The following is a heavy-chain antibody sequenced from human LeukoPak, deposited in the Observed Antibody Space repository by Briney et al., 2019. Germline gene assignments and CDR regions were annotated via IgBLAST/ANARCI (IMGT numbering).Heavy chain of an antibody. D-gene: IGHD3-22*01. Sequence: SETLSLTCTVSGGSISSYYWSWIRQPPGKGLEWIGYIYYSGSTNYNPSLKSRVTISVDTSKNQFSLKLSSVTAADTAVYYCARDAPMTDYYDSSGYPTGWFDPWGQGTLVTVSS. J-gene: IGHJ5*02. V-gene: IGHV4-59*01. CDR3: ARDAPMTDYYDSSGYPTGWFDP. CDR1: GGSISSYY. CDR2: IYYSGST.